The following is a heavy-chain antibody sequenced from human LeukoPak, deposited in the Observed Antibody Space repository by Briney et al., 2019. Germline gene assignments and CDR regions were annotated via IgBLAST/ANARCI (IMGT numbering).Heavy chain of an antibody. J-gene: IGHJ3*02. V-gene: IGHV1-18*01. CDR3: ARDTGVAAAGPKAFDI. CDR1: GYTFTSYG. CDR2: ISAYNGNT. D-gene: IGHD6-13*01. Sequence: ASVKVSCKASGYTFTSYGISWVRQAPGQGLEWMGWISAYNGNTNYAQKLQGRVTMTTDTSTSTAYMELRSLRSDDTAVYYCARDTGVAAAGPKAFDIWGQGTMVTVSS.